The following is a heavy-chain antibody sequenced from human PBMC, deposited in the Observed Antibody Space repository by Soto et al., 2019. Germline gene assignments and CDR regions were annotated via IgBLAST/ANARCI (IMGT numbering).Heavy chain of an antibody. J-gene: IGHJ4*02. D-gene: IGHD6-13*01. CDR1: GFTFSSNW. CDR3: ARGSSSWYVSFDY. CDR2: INSDGSIT. V-gene: IGHV3-74*01. Sequence: GGSLRLSCAASGFTFSSNWMHWFRQAPGKGLVWVSRINSDGSITSYADSVKGQFTISRDNAKNTLYLQMNSLRAEDTAVYYCARGSSSWYVSFDYWGQGTLVTVSS.